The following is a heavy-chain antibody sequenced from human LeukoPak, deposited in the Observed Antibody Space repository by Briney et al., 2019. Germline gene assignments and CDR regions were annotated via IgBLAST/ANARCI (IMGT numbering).Heavy chain of an antibody. CDR1: GYTFNRHG. D-gene: IGHD6-13*01. V-gene: IGHV1-18*01. J-gene: IGHJ5*02. CDR2: ISAYNGNT. CDR3: ARDWQQLVLSWFDP. Sequence: GASVKVSCKASGYTFNRHGISWVRQAPGQGLEWMGWISAYNGNTNYAQKLQGRVTMTTDTSTSTAYMELRSLRSDDTAVYYCARDWQQLVLSWFDPWGQGTLVTVSS.